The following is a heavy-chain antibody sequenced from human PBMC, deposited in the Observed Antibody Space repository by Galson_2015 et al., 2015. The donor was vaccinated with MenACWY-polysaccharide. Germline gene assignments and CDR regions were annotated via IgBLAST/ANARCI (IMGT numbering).Heavy chain of an antibody. CDR3: ARAAHLDF. J-gene: IGHJ4*02. CDR2: ISTGSMM. V-gene: IGHV3-48*02. CDR1: GFTFSTYT. Sequence: SLRLSCATSGFTFSTYTMNWVRQAPGKGLEWLSSISTGSMMYYADSVKGRFTISRDNGKNSLFLQMDSLRDEDTAVYYCARAAHLDFWGQGTLVTVSS.